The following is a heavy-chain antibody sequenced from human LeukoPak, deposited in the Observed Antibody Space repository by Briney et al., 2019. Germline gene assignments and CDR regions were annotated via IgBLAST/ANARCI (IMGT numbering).Heavy chain of an antibody. V-gene: IGHV3-9*01. CDR3: AKDGGSGVGKFLYFDY. D-gene: IGHD3-10*01. CDR1: GFTFDDYA. CDR2: ISWNSGSI. J-gene: IGHJ4*02. Sequence: GGSLRLSCAASGFTFDDYAMHWVRQAPGKGLEWVSGISWNSGSIGYVDSVKGRFTISRDNAKNSLYLQMNSLRAEDTALYYCAKDGGSGVGKFLYFDYWGQGTLVTVSS.